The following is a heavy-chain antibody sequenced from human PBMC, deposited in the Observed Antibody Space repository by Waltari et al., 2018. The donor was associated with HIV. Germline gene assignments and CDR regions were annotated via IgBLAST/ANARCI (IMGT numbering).Heavy chain of an antibody. CDR2: ISGRCGIT. Sequence: EVQLLESGGGLVQPGESLRLSCAGSEFTFSTYAMNWVRQAPGMGLELIASISGRCGITYYADSGKGRFTISRDNFKDSLSLNMNNLRAEDTAVYYCARGFDTNDGSPEYWGQGTLVTVSS. D-gene: IGHD2-8*01. CDR3: ARGFDTNDGSPEY. V-gene: IGHV3-23*01. CDR1: EFTFSTYA. J-gene: IGHJ4*02.